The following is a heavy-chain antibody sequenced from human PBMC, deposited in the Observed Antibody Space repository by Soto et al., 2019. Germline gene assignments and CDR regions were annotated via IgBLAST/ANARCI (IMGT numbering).Heavy chain of an antibody. CDR2: IYSGGST. J-gene: IGHJ4*02. Sequence: VGSLRLSCEASGFTFSSYWMSWVRQAPGKGLEWVSVIYSGGSTYYADSVKGRFTISRDNSKNTLYLQMNSLRAEDTAVYYCARASIAAAGYYFDYWGQGTLVTV. V-gene: IGHV3-53*01. CDR3: ARASIAAAGYYFDY. D-gene: IGHD6-13*01. CDR1: GFTFSSYW.